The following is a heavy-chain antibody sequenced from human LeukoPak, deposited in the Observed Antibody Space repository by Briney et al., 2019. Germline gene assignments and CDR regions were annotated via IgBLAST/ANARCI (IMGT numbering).Heavy chain of an antibody. CDR3: ARVLPVPYLLDS. CDR1: GQSTTRGYY. Sequence: ETLSLTCGIPGQSTTRGYYWAWFRQSPEKGPEWIATFFESEKSFYNASLKSRVIISLDTSKSQFSLNLTSVTAADTAVYYCARVLPVPYLLDSWGQGTHVTVSS. J-gene: IGHJ4*02. D-gene: IGHD3-10*02. V-gene: IGHV4-38-2*01. CDR2: FFESEKS.